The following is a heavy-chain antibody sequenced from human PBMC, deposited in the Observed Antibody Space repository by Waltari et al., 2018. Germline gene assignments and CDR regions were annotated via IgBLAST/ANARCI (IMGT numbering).Heavy chain of an antibody. CDR1: GYSISSGYY. J-gene: IGHJ4*02. Sequence: QVQLQESGPGLVKPSETLSLTCAVSGYSISSGYYWGWIRQPPGKGLEWIGSIYHSGSTYYNPSLKSRVTISVDTSKNQFSLKLSSVTAADTAVYYCVRHKGPTMIVVLDYWGQGTLVTVSS. CDR2: IYHSGST. D-gene: IGHD3-22*01. V-gene: IGHV4-38-2*01. CDR3: VRHKGPTMIVVLDY.